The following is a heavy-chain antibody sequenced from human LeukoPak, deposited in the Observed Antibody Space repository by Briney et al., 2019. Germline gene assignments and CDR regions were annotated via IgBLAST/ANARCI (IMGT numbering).Heavy chain of an antibody. J-gene: IGHJ4*02. CDR1: GFTFSSFS. D-gene: IGHD4-17*01. V-gene: IGHV3-48*04. CDR3: ARVIGSYGDSAY. CDR2: ITSSSSST. Sequence: GESLRLSCAASGFTFSSFSMNWVRQAPGKGLEWISYITSSSSSTYYADSVKGRFTISRDNAKNSLYLQMNSLRAEDTAVYYCARVIGSYGDSAYWGQGTLVTVSS.